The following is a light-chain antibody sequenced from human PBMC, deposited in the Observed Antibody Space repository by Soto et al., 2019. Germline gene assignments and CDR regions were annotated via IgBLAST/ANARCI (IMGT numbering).Light chain of an antibody. CDR1: SSDVGGYKY. Sequence: QSVLTQPASVSGSPGQSITISCTGTSSDVGGYKYVSWYQQHPGKAPKVMIYDVSNRSSGVSNRFSGSKSGNTASLTISGLQAEDEADYYCTSYTSSGTYVFGTGTQLTVL. CDR2: DVS. CDR3: TSYTSSGTYV. V-gene: IGLV2-14*01. J-gene: IGLJ1*01.